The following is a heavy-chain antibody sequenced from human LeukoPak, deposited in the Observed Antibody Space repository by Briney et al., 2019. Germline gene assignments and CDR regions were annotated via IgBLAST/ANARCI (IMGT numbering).Heavy chain of an antibody. Sequence: PSETLSLTCNVSGGSIKSHYWSWIRQPPGKGLEWIGYIHYSGTTNHNPSLKNRVTLSVDTSKTPFSLKLSSVTAADTAVYYCARVNLGQLLYWFFDLWGRGTLVTVSS. CDR3: ARVNLGQLLYWFFDL. V-gene: IGHV4-59*11. J-gene: IGHJ2*01. D-gene: IGHD4-23*01. CDR1: GGSIKSHY. CDR2: IHYSGTT.